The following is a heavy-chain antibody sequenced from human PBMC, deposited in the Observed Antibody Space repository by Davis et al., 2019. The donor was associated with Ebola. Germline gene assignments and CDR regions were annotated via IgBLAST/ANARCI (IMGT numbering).Heavy chain of an antibody. J-gene: IGHJ6*02. CDR1: GGSISSYY. CDR2: IYYSGST. Sequence: SETLSLTCTVSGGSISSYYWSWIRQPPGKGLEWIGYIYYSGSTNYNPSLKSRFTISVDTSKNQFSLKLSSVTAADTAVYYCARALGGGYCSGGSCYSSLSDYYYYGMDVWGQGTTVTVSS. D-gene: IGHD2-15*01. CDR3: ARALGGGYCSGGSCYSSLSDYYYYGMDV. V-gene: IGHV4-59*01.